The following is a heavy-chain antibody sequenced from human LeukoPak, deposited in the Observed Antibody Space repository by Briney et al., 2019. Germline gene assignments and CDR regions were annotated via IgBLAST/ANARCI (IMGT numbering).Heavy chain of an antibody. V-gene: IGHV1-69*06. Sequence: SVKVSCKASGGTFSSSAISWVRQAPGQGLEWMGGIIPIFGTANYAQKFQGRVTITADKSTSTAYMELSSLRSEDTAVYYCARDQGDSSSWYDEPWAGENWFDPWGQGTLVTVSS. CDR1: GGTFSSSA. D-gene: IGHD6-13*01. CDR3: ARDQGDSSSWYDEPWAGENWFDP. CDR2: IIPIFGTA. J-gene: IGHJ5*02.